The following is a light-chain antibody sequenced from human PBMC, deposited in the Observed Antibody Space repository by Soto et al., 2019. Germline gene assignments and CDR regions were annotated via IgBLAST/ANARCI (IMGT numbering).Light chain of an antibody. CDR3: QRYGNSSPFT. CDR1: QRVSSSY. Sequence: EIVLTQSPGTLSLSPGERATLSCRASQRVSSSYLAWYQQKPGQAPRLLIYGASSRATGIPDRFSGSGSGTDFTLTISRLEPEDFAVYFCQRYGNSSPFTFGQGTK. CDR2: GAS. V-gene: IGKV3-20*01. J-gene: IGKJ2*01.